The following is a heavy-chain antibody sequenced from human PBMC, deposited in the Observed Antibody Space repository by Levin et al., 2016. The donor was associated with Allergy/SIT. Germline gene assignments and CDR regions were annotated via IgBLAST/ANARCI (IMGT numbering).Heavy chain of an antibody. CDR1: GGTINSYY. CDR2: IHYSRST. CDR3: ARAGSGYSNWFDP. D-gene: IGHD5-12*01. V-gene: IGHV4-59*13. J-gene: IGHJ5*02. Sequence: SETLSLTCNVSGGTINSYYWTWIRQPPGKGLEWIGNIHYSRSTNYNPSLKSRVTISVAKSKNHFSLRLNSVTAADTAVYYCARAGSGYSNWFDPWGQGTLVTVSS.